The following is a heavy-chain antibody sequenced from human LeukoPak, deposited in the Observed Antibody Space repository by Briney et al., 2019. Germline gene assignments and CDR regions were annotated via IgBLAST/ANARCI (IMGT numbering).Heavy chain of an antibody. CDR3: AKDKPPGDAFDI. CDR2: IYYSGST. D-gene: IGHD1-14*01. Sequence: SETLSLTCTVSGGSISSYYWSWIRQPPGKGLQWIGYIYYSGSTNYNPSLKSRVTISVDTSKHQFSLKLSSVTAADTAVYYCAKDKPPGDAFDIWGQGTMVTVSS. V-gene: IGHV4-59*01. CDR1: GGSISSYY. J-gene: IGHJ3*02.